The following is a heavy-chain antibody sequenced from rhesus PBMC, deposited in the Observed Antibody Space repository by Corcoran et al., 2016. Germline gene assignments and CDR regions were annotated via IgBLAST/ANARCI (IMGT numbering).Heavy chain of an antibody. D-gene: IGHD6-31*01. Sequence: QVQLQESGPELVKPSETLSLTCAVSGGSISSNYWSWIRQPPGKGLEGIGYIGGSSGSTNYNPPLKSRVTISTDTSKTQFSLKLSSVTAADTAVYYCARHGLAAAGSFDYWGQGVLVTVSS. CDR3: ARHGLAAAGSFDY. J-gene: IGHJ4*01. CDR1: GGSISSNY. V-gene: IGHV4-165*01. CDR2: IGGSSGST.